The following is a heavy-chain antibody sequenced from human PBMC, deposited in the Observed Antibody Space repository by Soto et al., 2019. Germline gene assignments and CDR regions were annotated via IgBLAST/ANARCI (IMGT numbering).Heavy chain of an antibody. CDR1: GFTFSSYG. J-gene: IGHJ6*02. CDR3: AKDGGLGIYYYGMDV. Sequence: QVQLVEAGGGVVQPGRSLRLSCAASGFTFSSYGMHWVRQAPGKGLEWVAVISYDGSNKYYADSVKSRFTISRDNSKNPLYLQMNSLRAEDTAVYYCAKDGGLGIYYYGMDVWGQGTTVTVS. D-gene: IGHD2-15*01. CDR2: ISYDGSNK. V-gene: IGHV3-30*18.